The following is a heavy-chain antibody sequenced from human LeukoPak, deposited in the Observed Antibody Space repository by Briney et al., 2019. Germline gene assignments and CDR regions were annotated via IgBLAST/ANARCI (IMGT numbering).Heavy chain of an antibody. Sequence: TGGSLRLSCAASAINVTTNYMTWIRQAPGKGLEWVSLIYGDNAAYYAESVRGRFIISRDSLKNTLFLQMNSLRAEDTAVYYCVSSTGQQFIPYDYWGHGTHVTASS. CDR2: IYGDNAA. V-gene: IGHV3-66*02. CDR1: AINVTTNY. CDR3: VSSTGQQFIPYDY. D-gene: IGHD6-13*01. J-gene: IGHJ4*01.